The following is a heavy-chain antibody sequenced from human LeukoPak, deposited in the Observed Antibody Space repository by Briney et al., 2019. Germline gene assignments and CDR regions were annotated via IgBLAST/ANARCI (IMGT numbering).Heavy chain of an antibody. J-gene: IGHJ4*02. D-gene: IGHD6-19*01. Sequence: SETLSLTCTVSGGSISNYYWSWIRQPPGKGLEWIGYIYYSGSTNYNPSLKSRVTISVDTSKNQFSLKLSSVTAADTAVYYCARGGGGWYGGLDNWGQGTLVTVSS. CDR3: ARGGGGWYGGLDN. CDR1: GGSISNYY. V-gene: IGHV4-59*01. CDR2: IYYSGST.